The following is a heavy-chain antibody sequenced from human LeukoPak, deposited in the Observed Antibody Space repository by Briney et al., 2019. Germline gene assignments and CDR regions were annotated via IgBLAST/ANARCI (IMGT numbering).Heavy chain of an antibody. V-gene: IGHV3-21*01. Sequence: GGSLRLSCAVSGFTFSSYTINWVRHAPGKGLEWVSSISSSSSYIYYADSVKGRFTISRDNAKNSLYLQMNSLRAEDTAVYYCAELGITMIGGVWGKGTTVTISS. D-gene: IGHD3-10*02. CDR3: AELGITMIGGV. CDR1: GFTFSSYT. J-gene: IGHJ6*04. CDR2: ISSSSSYI.